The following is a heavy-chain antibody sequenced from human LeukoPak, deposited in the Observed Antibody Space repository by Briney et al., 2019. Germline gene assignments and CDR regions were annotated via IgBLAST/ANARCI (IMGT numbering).Heavy chain of an antibody. J-gene: IGHJ6*02. Sequence: GGSLRLSCAASGFTFSSYWMSWVRQAPGKGLEWVANINQDGSEKYYVDSVKGRFTISRDNAKNSLYVQMNSLRAEDTAVYYCAHLVWEYVGGLDVWGQGTTVTVSS. CDR1: GFTFSSYW. CDR2: INQDGSEK. V-gene: IGHV3-7*01. D-gene: IGHD3/OR15-3a*01. CDR3: AHLVWEYVGGLDV.